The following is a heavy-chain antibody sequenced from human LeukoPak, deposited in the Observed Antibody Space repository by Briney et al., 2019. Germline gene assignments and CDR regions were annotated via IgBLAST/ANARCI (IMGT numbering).Heavy chain of an antibody. CDR1: GFTFSGYS. CDR2: ISSSSSYI. V-gene: IGHV3-21*01. J-gene: IGHJ4*02. CDR3: ARGGITMIVVVTGDY. Sequence: GGSLRLSCAASGFTFSGYSMNWVRQAPGKGLEWVSSISSSSSYIYYADSVKGRFTISRDNAKNSLYLQMNSLRAEDTAVYYCARGGITMIVVVTGDYWGQGTLVTVSS. D-gene: IGHD3-22*01.